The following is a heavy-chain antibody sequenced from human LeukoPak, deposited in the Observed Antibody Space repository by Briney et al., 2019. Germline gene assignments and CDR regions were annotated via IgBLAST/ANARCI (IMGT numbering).Heavy chain of an antibody. J-gene: IGHJ6*03. CDR2: VSGSGEST. Sequence: PGGSLRLSCAGTGFVFGDSGMSWVRQAPGKGLEWVAAVSGSGESTYYADSVKGRFIISRETSNNTVSLQMHSLRAEDTAVYYCAKHALGSSFCYYIDVWAPGTTVIVSS. V-gene: IGHV3-23*01. CDR3: AKHALGSSFCYYIDV. CDR1: GFVFGDSG. D-gene: IGHD3-10*01.